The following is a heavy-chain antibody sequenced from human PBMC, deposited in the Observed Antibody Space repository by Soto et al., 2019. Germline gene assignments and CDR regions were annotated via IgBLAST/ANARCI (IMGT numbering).Heavy chain of an antibody. Sequence: EVQLVESGGGLVQPGGCLRLSCAASGFTLRSYWMHWVRQVSGKGLVWVSRISGDGNITTYADSVKGRFTISKDNANNTLYLQMSGLRAEDTALYYCVREVATNGRCFDYWGQGTQVTVSS. J-gene: IGHJ4*02. CDR3: VREVATNGRCFDY. V-gene: IGHV3-74*01. D-gene: IGHD5-12*01. CDR2: ISGDGNIT. CDR1: GFTLRSYW.